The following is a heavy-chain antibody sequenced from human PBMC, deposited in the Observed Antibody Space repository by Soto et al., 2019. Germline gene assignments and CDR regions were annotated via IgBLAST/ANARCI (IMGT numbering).Heavy chain of an antibody. CDR1: GDSVSSNSAA. D-gene: IGHD6-19*01. V-gene: IGHV6-1*01. CDR3: ARDPRSGWTGQNWFDP. J-gene: IGHJ5*02. CDR2: TYYRSKWYN. Sequence: SQTLSLTCAISGDSVSSNSAAWNWIRQSPSRGLEWLGRTYYRSKWYNDYAVSVRSRITINPDTSKNQFSLQLNSVTPEDTAVYYCARDPRSGWTGQNWFDPWGQGTLATVSS.